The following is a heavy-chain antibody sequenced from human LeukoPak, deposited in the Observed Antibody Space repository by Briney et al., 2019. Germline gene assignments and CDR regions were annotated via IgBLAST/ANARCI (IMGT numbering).Heavy chain of an antibody. V-gene: IGHV3-7*01. CDR1: GFTFSSYW. CDR2: IKQDGSEK. Sequence: PGGSLRLSCAASGFTFSSYWMSWVRQAPGKGLEWVANIKQDGSEKYYVDSVKGRFTTSRDNAKNSLYLQMNSLRAEDTAVYYCARADYGGNSGTFDIWGQGTMVTGSS. D-gene: IGHD4-23*01. CDR3: ARADYGGNSGTFDI. J-gene: IGHJ3*02.